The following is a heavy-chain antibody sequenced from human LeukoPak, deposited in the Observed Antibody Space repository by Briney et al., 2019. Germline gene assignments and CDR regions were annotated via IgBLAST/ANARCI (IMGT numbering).Heavy chain of an antibody. Sequence: PSQTLSLTCTVSGGSISSGSYYWSWIRQPAGKGLEWIGRIYTSGSTNYNPSLKSRVTISVDTSKNQFSLKLSSVTAADTAVYYCARGEDDFWSSYPDYWGQGTLVTVSS. CDR1: GGSISSGSYY. CDR2: IYTSGST. J-gene: IGHJ4*02. V-gene: IGHV4-61*02. CDR3: ARGEDDFWSSYPDY. D-gene: IGHD3-3*01.